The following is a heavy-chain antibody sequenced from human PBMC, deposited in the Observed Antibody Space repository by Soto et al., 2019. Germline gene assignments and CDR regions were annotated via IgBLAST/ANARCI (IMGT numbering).Heavy chain of an antibody. CDR2: IYSSGST. V-gene: IGHV4-61*08. CDR1: GASVASGGYF. Sequence: PSETLSLTCSVSGASVASGGYFWTWIRQLPGKGLEWIGYIYSSGSTHYNPSLKSRVTISVDTSKNQFSLKLSSVTAADTAVYYCARQWGTDAFDIWGQGTMVTVSS. D-gene: IGHD2-8*01. J-gene: IGHJ3*02. CDR3: ARQWGTDAFDI.